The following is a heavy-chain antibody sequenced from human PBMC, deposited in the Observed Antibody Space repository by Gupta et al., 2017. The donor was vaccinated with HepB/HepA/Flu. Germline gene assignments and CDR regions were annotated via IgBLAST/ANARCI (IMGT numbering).Heavy chain of an antibody. V-gene: IGHV1-69*01. D-gene: IGHD2-21*01. CDR2: IIPSGGTA. CDR1: GGPFSSDA. Sequence: QVQLVQSGAEVKKPGSSVKVSCKASGGPFSSDAISWVRQAPGQGLEWMGGIIPSGGTANYAQKFQGRVTITADESTSTAYMELSSLRSEDTAVYYCARALIVGGDYYYYYMDVWGKGTTVTGSS. J-gene: IGHJ6*03. CDR3: ARALIVGGDYYYYYMDV.